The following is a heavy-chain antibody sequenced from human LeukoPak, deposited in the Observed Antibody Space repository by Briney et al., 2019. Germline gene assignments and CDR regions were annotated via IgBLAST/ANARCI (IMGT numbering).Heavy chain of an antibody. D-gene: IGHD6-13*01. CDR1: GFSVSGYW. J-gene: IGHJ4*02. V-gene: IGHV3-7*01. Sequence: GGSLRLSCAVSGFSVSGYWMTWVRQAPGEGLKWVANIKQDGSEKNYVDSVKGRFTISRDNAENSLFLQMNSLRVEDTAVYYCAREWQGGIAAAGTRIEGDYWGQGTLVAVSS. CDR3: AREWQGGIAAAGTRIEGDY. CDR2: IKQDGSEK.